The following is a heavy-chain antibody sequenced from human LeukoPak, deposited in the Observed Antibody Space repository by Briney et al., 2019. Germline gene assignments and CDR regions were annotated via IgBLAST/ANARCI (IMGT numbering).Heavy chain of an antibody. D-gene: IGHD2-15*01. V-gene: IGHV3-7*01. Sequence: PGGSLRLSCAASGFTFSNYAMHWVRQAPGKGLEWVANIKQDGSEKYYVDSVKGRFTISRDNAKNSLYLQMNSLRAEDTAVYYCARVSGGPFDYWGQGTLVTVSS. CDR3: ARVSGGPFDY. CDR2: IKQDGSEK. J-gene: IGHJ4*02. CDR1: GFTFSNYA.